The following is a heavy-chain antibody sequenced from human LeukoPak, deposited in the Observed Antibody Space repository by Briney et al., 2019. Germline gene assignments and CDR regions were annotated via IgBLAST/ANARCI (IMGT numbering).Heavy chain of an antibody. Sequence: PSETLSLTCTVSGGSISSYYWSWIRQPPGKGLEWIGYIYYSGSTNYNPSLKSRVTISVDTSKNQFSLKLSSVTAADTAVYYCARAYYDFWSGHYYYYYMDVWGKGTTVTVSS. CDR2: IYYSGST. CDR1: GGSISSYY. J-gene: IGHJ6*03. V-gene: IGHV4-59*01. D-gene: IGHD3-3*01. CDR3: ARAYYDFWSGHYYYYYMDV.